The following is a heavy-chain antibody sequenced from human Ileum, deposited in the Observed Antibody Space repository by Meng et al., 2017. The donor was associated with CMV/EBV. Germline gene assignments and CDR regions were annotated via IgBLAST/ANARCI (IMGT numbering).Heavy chain of an antibody. D-gene: IGHD1-26*01. CDR3: ASGIKSGIVDY. CDR2: MYYNGTT. J-gene: IGHJ4*02. Sequence: HRHLVDPGPGRRKPLETLAPTCSAPGASVCSSYSFWGCTSQTPGKGLEWIGTMYYNGTTSYNPSFTTGGTVFADPSSNQFFLKLTFVTAADTAVYYCASGIKSGIVDYWGQGSLVTVSS. CDR1: GASVCSSYSF. V-gene: IGHV4-39*07.